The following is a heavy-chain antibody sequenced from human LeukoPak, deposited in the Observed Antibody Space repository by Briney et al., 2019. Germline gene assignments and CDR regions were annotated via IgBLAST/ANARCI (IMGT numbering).Heavy chain of an antibody. D-gene: IGHD1-26*01. V-gene: IGHV4-59*01. Sequence: PSETLSLTCTVSGGSISSYYWSWIRQPPGKGLEWIGYIYYSGSTNYNPSLKSRVTISVDTSKNQFSLKLSSVTAADTAVYYCARDIIVGARAGAFGIWGQGTMVTVSS. J-gene: IGHJ3*02. CDR1: GGSISSYY. CDR2: IYYSGST. CDR3: ARDIIVGARAGAFGI.